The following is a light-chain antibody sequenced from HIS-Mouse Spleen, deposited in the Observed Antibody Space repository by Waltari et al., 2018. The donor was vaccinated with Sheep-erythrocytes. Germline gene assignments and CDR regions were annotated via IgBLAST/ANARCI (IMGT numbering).Light chain of an antibody. V-gene: IGKV2-28*01. Sequence: DIVMTQSPLSLPVTPGEPASISCMSSQSLLHSNVYNYLDWYLQKPGQSPQLLIYLGSNRAAGVPDRFSGSGSGTDFTLKISRVEAEDVGVYYCMQALQTPPWTFGQGTKVEIK. CDR2: LGS. CDR1: QSLLHSNVYNY. J-gene: IGKJ1*01. CDR3: MQALQTPPWT.